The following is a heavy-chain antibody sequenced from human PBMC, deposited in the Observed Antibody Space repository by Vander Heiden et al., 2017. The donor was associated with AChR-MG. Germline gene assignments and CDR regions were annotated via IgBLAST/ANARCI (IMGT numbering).Heavy chain of an antibody. CDR1: GGTFSSYA. J-gene: IGHJ3*02. V-gene: IGHV1-69*01. CDR3: AKERGPTYCGGDCYSLNDAFDI. Sequence: QVQLVQSGAEVKKPGSSVKVSCKASGGTFSSYAISWVRQAPGQGLEWMGGIIPIFGTANYAQKFQGRVTMTADESTSTAYMELSSLRSEDTAVYYCAKERGPTYCGGDCYSLNDAFDIWGQGTMVTVSS. CDR2: IIPIFGTA. D-gene: IGHD2-21*02.